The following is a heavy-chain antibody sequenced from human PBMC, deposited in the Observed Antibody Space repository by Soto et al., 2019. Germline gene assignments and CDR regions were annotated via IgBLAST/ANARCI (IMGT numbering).Heavy chain of an antibody. V-gene: IGHV4-59*01. D-gene: IGHD6-13*01. CDR2: MFYNGNT. J-gene: IGHJ5*02. CDR3: ARSFTGYISSWGCFDP. CDR1: GGSISGYY. Sequence: SETLSLTCTVSGGSISGYYWGWIRQPPGKGLEYIGLMFYNGNTYYNPSLKSRVTVSLDTSKSQFSLKLTSVTAADTAVYYCARSFTGYISSWGCFDPWGRGTLVTVSS.